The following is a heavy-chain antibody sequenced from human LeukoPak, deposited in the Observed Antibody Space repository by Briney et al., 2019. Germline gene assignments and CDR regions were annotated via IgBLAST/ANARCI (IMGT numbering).Heavy chain of an antibody. CDR3: AKAAQYYYGSGSLVDY. D-gene: IGHD3-10*01. V-gene: IGHV3-9*01. CDR2: ISWNSGSI. Sequence: GRSLRLSCAASGFTFDDYAMHWVRQAPGKGLEWVSGISWNSGSIGYADSVKSRFTISRDNAKNSLYLQMNSLRAEDTALYYCAKAAQYYYGSGSLVDYWGQGTLVTVSS. J-gene: IGHJ4*02. CDR1: GFTFDDYA.